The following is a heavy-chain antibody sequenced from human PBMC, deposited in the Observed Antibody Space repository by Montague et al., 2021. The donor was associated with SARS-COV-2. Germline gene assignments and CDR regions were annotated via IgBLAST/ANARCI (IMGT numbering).Heavy chain of an antibody. D-gene: IGHD3-22*01. Sequence: TLSLTCSVSGDSMTSGSHFWTWIRQPAGKELEWIGHIQTSGTSNYSPSLRDRITLSIDTSRNQFSLELRSVTAADTAVYYCARDRPESWRISPGLAGLFATVVHSASGMDVWGRGTTVIVS. CDR2: IQTSGTS. V-gene: IGHV4-61*09. J-gene: IGHJ6*02. CDR3: ARDRPESWRISPGLAGLFATVVHSASGMDV. CDR1: GDSMTSGSHF.